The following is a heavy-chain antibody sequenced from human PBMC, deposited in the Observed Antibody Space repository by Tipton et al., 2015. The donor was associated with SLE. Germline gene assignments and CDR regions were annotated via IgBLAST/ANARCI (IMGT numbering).Heavy chain of an antibody. J-gene: IGHJ4*02. CDR3: ARDHPVAGPFDY. V-gene: IGHV4-4*07. CDR2: IYTSGST. CDR1: GGSFSGHY. D-gene: IGHD6-19*01. Sequence: TLSLTCAVYGGSFSGHYWSWIRQPAGEGLEWIGRIYTSGSTNYNPSPKSRVTMSVDTSKNQFSLKLSSVTAADTAVYYCARDHPVAGPFDYWGQGTLVTVSS.